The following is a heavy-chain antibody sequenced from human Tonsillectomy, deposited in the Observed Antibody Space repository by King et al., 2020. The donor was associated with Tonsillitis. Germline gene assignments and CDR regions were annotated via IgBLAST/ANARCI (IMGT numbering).Heavy chain of an antibody. Sequence: QLVQSGAEVKKPGASVKVSCKASGYIFTNFGITWVRQAPGQGLEWMGWISVYHGNTDYAQKLQVRVSMTTDTSTNTAYMELRSLTSDDTAVYFCAREFIAIWELGYWGQGTLVTVSS. CDR1: GYIFTNFG. D-gene: IGHD4-23*01. J-gene: IGHJ4*02. V-gene: IGHV1-18*04. CDR2: ISVYHGNT. CDR3: AREFIAIWELGY.